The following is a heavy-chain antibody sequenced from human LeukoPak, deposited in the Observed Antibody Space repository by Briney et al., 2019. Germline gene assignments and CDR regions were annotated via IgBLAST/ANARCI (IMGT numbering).Heavy chain of an antibody. V-gene: IGHV3-33*01. Sequence: ERSLRLSCEASGFSFSTYGMHWVRQAPGKGLEWVALIWFDGSNKHYADSVKGRFTISRDNSKNTMYLQMDSLRAEDTAVYYCARVVSYYGSSYRLLDLWGRGTLVTVSS. CDR2: IWFDGSNK. CDR3: ARVVSYYGSSYRLLDL. CDR1: GFSFSTYG. D-gene: IGHD3-10*01. J-gene: IGHJ2*01.